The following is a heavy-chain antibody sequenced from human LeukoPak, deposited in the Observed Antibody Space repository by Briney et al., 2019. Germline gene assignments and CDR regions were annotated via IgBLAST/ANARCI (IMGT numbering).Heavy chain of an antibody. J-gene: IGHJ4*02. Sequence: GGSLRLSCAASGFTFSSYAMSWVRQAPGKGLEWVSAISGSGGSAYYADSVKGRFTISRDNSKNTLYLQMNSLRAEDTAVYYCAKNLIGVVIYYFDYWGQGTLVTVSS. CDR1: GFTFSSYA. CDR2: ISGSGGSA. V-gene: IGHV3-23*01. D-gene: IGHD3-3*01. CDR3: AKNLIGVVIYYFDY.